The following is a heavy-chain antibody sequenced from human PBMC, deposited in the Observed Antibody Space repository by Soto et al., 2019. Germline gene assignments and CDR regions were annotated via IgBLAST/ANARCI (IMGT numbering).Heavy chain of an antibody. CDR3: ARDLIYCTNGVCPFDY. CDR2: MNPNSGNT. Sequence: ASVKVSCKASGYTFTSYGISWVRQAPGQGLEWMGWMNPNSGNTGYAQKFQGRVTMTRNTSISTAYMELSSLRSEDTAVYYCARDLIYCTNGVCPFDYWGQGTLVTVSS. V-gene: IGHV1-8*02. D-gene: IGHD2-8*01. J-gene: IGHJ4*02. CDR1: GYTFTSYG.